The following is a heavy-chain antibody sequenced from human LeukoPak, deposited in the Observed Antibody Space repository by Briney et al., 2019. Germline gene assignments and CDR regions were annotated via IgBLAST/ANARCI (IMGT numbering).Heavy chain of an antibody. CDR1: GFTFSSYW. CDR2: IRQDGSDK. V-gene: IGHV3-7*03. J-gene: IGHJ6*02. Sequence: PGGSLRLSCAASGFTFSSYWMSWVRQAPGKGLEWVANIRQDGSDKYYVDSVKGRFTISRDNAKNSLYLQMTNLRAEDTAVYFVGRGGGLDVWGQGATVTVSS. D-gene: IGHD3-16*01. CDR3: GRGGGLDV.